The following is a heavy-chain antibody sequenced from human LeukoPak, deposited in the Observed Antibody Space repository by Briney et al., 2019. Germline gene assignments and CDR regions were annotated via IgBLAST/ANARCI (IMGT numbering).Heavy chain of an antibody. CDR3: ATTYYYDSSGYSHFDY. D-gene: IGHD3-22*01. J-gene: IGHJ4*02. Sequence: PSETLSLTCTVSGGSISSYYWSWIRQPPGKGLEWIGYIYYSGSTNYNPSPKSRVTISVDTSKNQFSLKLSSVTAADTAVYYCATTYYYDSSGYSHFDYWGQGTLVTVSS. V-gene: IGHV4-59*08. CDR1: GGSISSYY. CDR2: IYYSGST.